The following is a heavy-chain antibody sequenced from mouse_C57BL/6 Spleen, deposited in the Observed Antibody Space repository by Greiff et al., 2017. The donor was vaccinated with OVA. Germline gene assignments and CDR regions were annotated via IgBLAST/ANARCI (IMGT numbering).Heavy chain of an antibody. CDR2: INPNNGGT. V-gene: IGHV1-18*01. CDR3: ARRKLLRMDY. D-gene: IGHD1-1*01. CDR1: GYTFPDYN. J-gene: IGHJ4*01. Sequence: VQLQQSGPELVKPGASVKIPCKASGYTFPDYNMDWVQQSHGKSLEWIGDINPNNGGTIYNQKFKGKATLTVDKSSSTAYRELRSLTSEDTAGYYCARRKLLRMDYWGQGTSVTVSS.